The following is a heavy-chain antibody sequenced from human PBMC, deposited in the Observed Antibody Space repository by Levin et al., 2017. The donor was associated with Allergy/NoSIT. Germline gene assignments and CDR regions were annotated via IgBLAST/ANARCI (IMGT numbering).Heavy chain of an antibody. CDR2: ISSSSSYT. D-gene: IGHD2-15*01. V-gene: IGHV3-11*05. J-gene: IGHJ3*02. CDR1: GFTFSDYY. CDR3: ARAGVGREGAFDN. Sequence: GGSLRLSCAASGFTFSDYYMSWIRQAPGKGLEWVSYISSSSSYTNYADSVKGRFTISRDNAKNSLYLQMNSLRAEDTAVYYCARAGVGREGAFDNWGQGTMVTVSS.